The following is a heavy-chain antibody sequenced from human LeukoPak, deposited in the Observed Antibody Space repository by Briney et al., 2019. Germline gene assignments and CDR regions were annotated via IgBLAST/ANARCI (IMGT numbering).Heavy chain of an antibody. CDR2: IHYSGST. Sequence: SETLSLTCTVSGGSISSYYWSWIRQPPGKGLEWIGYIHYSGSTNYNPSLKSRVTISVDTSKNQFSLKLSSVTAADTAVYYCARDTWGSGGIIDYWGQGTLVTVSS. CDR3: ARDTWGSGGIIDY. J-gene: IGHJ4*02. V-gene: IGHV4-59*01. CDR1: GGSISSYY. D-gene: IGHD2-15*01.